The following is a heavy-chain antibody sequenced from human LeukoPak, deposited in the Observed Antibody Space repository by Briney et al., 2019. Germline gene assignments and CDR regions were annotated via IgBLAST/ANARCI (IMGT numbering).Heavy chain of an antibody. D-gene: IGHD6-13*01. Sequence: GESLKISCKGSGYSFSTYWIGWVRQMPGKGLEWMGTIYPADSESKYSPSFQGQGTISADKAINTAYLQWNSLKTSDSAMYYCARRSSSWLGVFDIWGQGTKVTVSS. CDR1: GYSFSTYW. V-gene: IGHV5-51*01. J-gene: IGHJ3*02. CDR2: IYPADSES. CDR3: ARRSSSWLGVFDI.